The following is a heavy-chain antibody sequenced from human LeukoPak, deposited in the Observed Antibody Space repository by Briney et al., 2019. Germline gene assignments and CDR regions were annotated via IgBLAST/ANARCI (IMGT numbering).Heavy chain of an antibody. CDR3: ARAATVRGVDYFDY. V-gene: IGHV3-23*01. CDR2: ISSSGGAT. Sequence: PGGSLRLSCAASGFTFSSYSMSWARQAPGKGLESVSVISSSGGATYYADSVKGRFTISRDNSKNTLYLQMNSLRAEDTAIYYCARAATVRGVDYFDYWGQGTLVTVSS. D-gene: IGHD3-10*01. CDR1: GFTFSSYS. J-gene: IGHJ4*02.